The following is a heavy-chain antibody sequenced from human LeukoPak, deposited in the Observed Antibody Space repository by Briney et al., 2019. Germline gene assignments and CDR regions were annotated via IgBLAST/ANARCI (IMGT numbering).Heavy chain of an antibody. J-gene: IGHJ4*02. D-gene: IGHD1-26*01. Sequence: RGSLRLSCAASGFTSSSYAMSWVRQAPGKGLEWVSAISGSGGSTYYADSVKGRFTISRDNSKNTLYLQMDSLRVEDTAVYYCAKDGGPSSSGSQFFNYWGQGALVTVSS. CDR1: GFTSSSYA. V-gene: IGHV3-23*01. CDR3: AKDGGPSSSGSQFFNY. CDR2: ISGSGGST.